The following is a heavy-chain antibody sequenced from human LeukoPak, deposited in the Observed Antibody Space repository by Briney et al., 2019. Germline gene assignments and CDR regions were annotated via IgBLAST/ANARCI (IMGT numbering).Heavy chain of an antibody. Sequence: SVKVSSKASGYTFTNYDISWVRQAPGQGLEWMGWISAYNGNTNYAQKLQDRVSMTIDTSTSTAYMELRSLRSDDTAVYYCARDRSSSDYWGQGTLVSVSP. CDR1: GYTFTNYD. V-gene: IGHV1-18*01. CDR2: ISAYNGNT. J-gene: IGHJ4*02. D-gene: IGHD6-6*01. CDR3: ARDRSSSDY.